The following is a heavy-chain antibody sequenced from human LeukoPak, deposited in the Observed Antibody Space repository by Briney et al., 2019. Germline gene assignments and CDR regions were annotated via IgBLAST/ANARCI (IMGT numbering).Heavy chain of an antibody. CDR2: INPNSGGT. J-gene: IGHJ6*02. CDR3: ARSRSKPQLNYYGMDV. V-gene: IGHV1-2*02. Sequence: ASVKVSCKASGYTFTGYYMHWVRQAPGQGLEWMGWINPNSGGTNYARKFQGRVTMTRDTSISTAYMELSRLRSDDTAVYYCARSRSKPQLNYYGMDVWGQGTTVTVSS. CDR1: GYTFTGYY. D-gene: IGHD1-1*01.